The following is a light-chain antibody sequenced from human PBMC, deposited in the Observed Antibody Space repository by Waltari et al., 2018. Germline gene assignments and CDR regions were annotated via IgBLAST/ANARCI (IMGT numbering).Light chain of an antibody. Sequence: ELVMTQSPATLSVSPGERATLSCRASQSIHSNLAWYHQRPGQAPRLLIYGASTRATGIPDRFSGSGSGTEFTLTINSLQSEDFGVYYCQHHNTWPPWTFGQGTKVEIK. CDR2: GAS. J-gene: IGKJ1*01. CDR1: QSIHSN. V-gene: IGKV3-15*01. CDR3: QHHNTWPPWT.